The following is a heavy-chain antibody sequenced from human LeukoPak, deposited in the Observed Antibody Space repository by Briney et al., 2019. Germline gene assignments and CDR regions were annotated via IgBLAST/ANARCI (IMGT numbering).Heavy chain of an antibody. D-gene: IGHD3-9*01. CDR1: GGSISSSSYY. J-gene: IGHJ4*02. CDR2: IYYSGST. V-gene: IGHV4-39*07. Sequence: PSETLSLTCTVSGGSISSSSYYWGWIRQPPGKGLEWIGSIYYSGSTYYNPSLKSRVTISVDTSKNQFSLKLSSVTAADTAVYYCARVGYDILTGYSSYFDYWGQGTLVTVSS. CDR3: ARVGYDILTGYSSYFDY.